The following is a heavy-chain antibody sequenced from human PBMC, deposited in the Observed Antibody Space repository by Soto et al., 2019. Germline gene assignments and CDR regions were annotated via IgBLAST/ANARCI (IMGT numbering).Heavy chain of an antibody. D-gene: IGHD3-16*01. J-gene: IGHJ6*02. V-gene: IGHV6-1*01. CDR3: ARAGGVITVGGVILIGHYGMDV. CDR2: TYYRSKWYN. CDR1: GDSVSSNSAA. Sequence: SQTLSLTCAISGDSVSSNSAAWNWIRQSPSRGLEWLGRTYYRSKWYNDYAVSVKSRITINPDTSKNQFSLQLNSVTPEDTAVYYCARAGGVITVGGVILIGHYGMDVWGQGTTVTVSS.